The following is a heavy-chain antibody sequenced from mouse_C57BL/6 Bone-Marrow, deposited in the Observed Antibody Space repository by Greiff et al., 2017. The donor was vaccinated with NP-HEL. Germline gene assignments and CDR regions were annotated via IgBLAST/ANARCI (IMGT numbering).Heavy chain of an antibody. CDR1: EYAFPSHD. Sequence: EVQVVESGGGLVQPGESLKLSCESNEYAFPSHDMSWVRKTPEKRLELVAAINSHSGSTYYPDTMERRFILSRDNTKKTTYLHMSVLTSEYAALYYCARQDSSRVWFAYWGQGTLGTVSA. CDR3: ARQDSSRVWFAY. V-gene: IGHV5-2*01. D-gene: IGHD3-2*01. CDR2: INSHSGST. J-gene: IGHJ3*01.